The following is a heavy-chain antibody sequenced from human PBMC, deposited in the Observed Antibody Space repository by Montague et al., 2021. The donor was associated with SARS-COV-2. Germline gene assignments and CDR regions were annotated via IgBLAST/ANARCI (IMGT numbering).Heavy chain of an antibody. CDR3: ARAITFCMAV. J-gene: IGHJ6*02. Sequence: SETLSLTCIVSGYSISSGYYWGWVRQTPGKGLEWLGFIVYSRSTYYNSSLKTRVTMSLDTYKNQFSLKLTSVTAADTALYYSARAITFCMAVWGRGTTVTVSS. V-gene: IGHV4-38-2*02. CDR2: IVYSRST. CDR1: GYSISSGYY.